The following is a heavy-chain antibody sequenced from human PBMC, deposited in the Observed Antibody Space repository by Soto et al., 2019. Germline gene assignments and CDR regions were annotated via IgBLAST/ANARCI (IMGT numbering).Heavy chain of an antibody. V-gene: IGHV3-23*01. CDR3: AKSGHFDMLTGLGGFDP. J-gene: IGHJ5*02. D-gene: IGHD3-9*01. CDR1: GFTFSSYA. CDR2: ISGSGGST. Sequence: PGGSLRLSCAASGFTFSSYAMSWVRQAPGKGLEWVSAISGSGGSTYYADSVRGRFTISRDNSKNTLFLQMNSLRGDDTALYYCAKSGHFDMLTGLGGFDPWGQGTQVTVSS.